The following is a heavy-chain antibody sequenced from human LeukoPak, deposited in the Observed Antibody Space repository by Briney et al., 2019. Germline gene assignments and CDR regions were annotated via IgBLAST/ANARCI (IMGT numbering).Heavy chain of an antibody. CDR2: IYYSGAT. Sequence: PSETLSLTCTVSGGSISTYYWSWIRQPPGKGLEWIGYIYYSGATSYNPSLKSPVTISVDTAKNQFSLRLTSVTAADTAVYYCARVGYYYGSGSASYYYYRDVWGKGTTVTVSS. CDR1: GGSISTYY. D-gene: IGHD3-10*01. CDR3: ARVGYYYGSGSASYYYYRDV. J-gene: IGHJ6*03. V-gene: IGHV4-59*01.